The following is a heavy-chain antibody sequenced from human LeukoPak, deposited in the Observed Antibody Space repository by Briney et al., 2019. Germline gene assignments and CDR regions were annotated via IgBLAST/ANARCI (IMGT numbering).Heavy chain of an antibody. CDR3: ARGSLRLPDY. CDR1: GFTFGKYW. Sequence: SGGSLRLSCVASGFTFGKYWMSWVRQAPGKGLEWVANIKLDGSEKNYVDSVKGRFTISRDNTKNSLYLQMNSPRADDTAVYYCARGSLRLPDYWGQGTLVTVSS. J-gene: IGHJ4*02. CDR2: IKLDGSEK. V-gene: IGHV3-7*01. D-gene: IGHD6-19*01.